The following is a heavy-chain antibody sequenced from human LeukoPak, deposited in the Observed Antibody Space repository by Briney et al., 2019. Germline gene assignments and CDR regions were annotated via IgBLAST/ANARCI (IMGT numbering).Heavy chain of an antibody. J-gene: IGHJ3*02. CDR3: ARRRRITIFGVVIQPGCGGAFDI. D-gene: IGHD3-3*01. CDR1: GGSFSGYY. V-gene: IGHV4-34*01. Sequence: SETLSLTCAVYGGSFSGYYWSWIRQPPGKGQEWIGEINHSGSTNYNPSLKSRVTISVDTSKNQFSLKLSSVTAADTAVYYCARRRRITIFGVVIQPGCGGAFDIWGQGTMVTVSS. CDR2: INHSGST.